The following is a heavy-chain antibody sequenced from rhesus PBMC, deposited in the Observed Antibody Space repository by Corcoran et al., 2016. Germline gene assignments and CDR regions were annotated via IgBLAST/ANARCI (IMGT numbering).Heavy chain of an antibody. V-gene: IGHV1-200*01. D-gene: IGHD2-15*01. J-gene: IGHJ4*01. Sequence: QVQLVQSGAEVKKPGTSVKLSCKASGYTFTSYYINWVRQAPGQVLDWMGWINTSNGNTGYAQKFQGTGTMNRDTYTSTAYMELNSLRSEDTAVYYCARGCRSTYCSSRVPFDYWGQGVLVTVSS. CDR1: GYTFTSYY. CDR3: ARGCRSTYCSSRVPFDY. CDR2: INTSNGNT.